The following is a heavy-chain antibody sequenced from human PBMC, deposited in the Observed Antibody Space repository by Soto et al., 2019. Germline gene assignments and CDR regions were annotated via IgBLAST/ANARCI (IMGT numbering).Heavy chain of an antibody. J-gene: IGHJ4*02. CDR3: ARVGRSSSKTVFDD. CDR2: ISYNGSP. CDR1: GGAISGYY. Sequence: SETLSLTCTVSGGAISGYYWSWIRLPPGKGLEWIGYISYNGSPNYNPSLKSRVTISVYTSQNQFSLTVTSVSAADTAVYYCARVGRSSSKTVFDDWGQGTLVTVSS. D-gene: IGHD6-6*01. V-gene: IGHV4-59*01.